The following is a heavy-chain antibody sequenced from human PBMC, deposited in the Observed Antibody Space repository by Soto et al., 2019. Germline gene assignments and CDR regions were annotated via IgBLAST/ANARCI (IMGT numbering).Heavy chain of an antibody. Sequence: PGGSLRLSCAASGFTFSSYGMHWVRQAPGKGLEWVAVISYDGSNKYYADSVKGRFTISRDNSKNTLYLQMNSLRAEDTAVYYCAKEPMIQEYYFDYWGQGTLVTVSS. V-gene: IGHV3-30*18. J-gene: IGHJ4*02. CDR2: ISYDGSNK. CDR3: AKEPMIQEYYFDY. D-gene: IGHD3-22*01. CDR1: GFTFSSYG.